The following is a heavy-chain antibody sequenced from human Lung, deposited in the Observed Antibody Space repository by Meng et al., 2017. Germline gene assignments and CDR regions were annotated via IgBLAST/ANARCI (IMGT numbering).Heavy chain of an antibody. J-gene: IGHJ4*02. V-gene: IGHV1-18*01. CDR3: ARGTPGRSYANY. D-gene: IGHD1-26*01. Sequence: QVHPVQPGPEVKKPGASGKVTCKASDYTFTGYGVSWVRQAPGQGLEWMAWLGAHDGDTSFGPKFQGRVTVTADRPTATAYMELRSLRFDDTAVYYCARGTPGRSYANYWGPGTLVTVSS. CDR2: LGAHDGDT. CDR1: DYTFTGYG.